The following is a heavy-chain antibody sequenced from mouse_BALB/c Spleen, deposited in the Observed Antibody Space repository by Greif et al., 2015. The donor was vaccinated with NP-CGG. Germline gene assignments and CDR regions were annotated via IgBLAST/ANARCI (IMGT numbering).Heavy chain of an antibody. Sequence: VKLVESGPGLVQPSQSLSITCTVSGFSLTSYGVHWVRQSPGKGLEWLGVIWSGGSTDYNAAFISRLSISKDNSKSQVFFKMNSLQANDTAIYYCARYYGYYYWYFDVWGAGTTVTVSS. CDR2: IWSGGST. CDR1: GFSLTSYG. V-gene: IGHV2-2*02. J-gene: IGHJ1*01. CDR3: ARYYGYYYWYFDV. D-gene: IGHD2-3*01.